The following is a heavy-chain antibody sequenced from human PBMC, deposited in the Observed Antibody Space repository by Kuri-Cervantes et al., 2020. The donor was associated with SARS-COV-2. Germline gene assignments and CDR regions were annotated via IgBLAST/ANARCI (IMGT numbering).Heavy chain of an antibody. D-gene: IGHD3-3*01. CDR3: AKDYFSDTSNYFDY. CDR2: ISGSGGST. Sequence: GESLKISCAASGFTFSSYAMNWVRQAPGRGLEWVSAISGSGGSTYYADSVKGRFTISRDNSKSTLYLQVISLRAEDTALYYCAKDYFSDTSNYFDYWGQGALVTVSS. V-gene: IGHV3-23*01. J-gene: IGHJ4*02. CDR1: GFTFSSYA.